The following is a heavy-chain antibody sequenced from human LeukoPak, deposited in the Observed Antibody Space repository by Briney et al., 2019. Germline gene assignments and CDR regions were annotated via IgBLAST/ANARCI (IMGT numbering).Heavy chain of an antibody. D-gene: IGHD3-10*01. CDR3: ARLGGDTYYFGSASYPNWYFDL. CDR1: GYTFTSYW. Sequence: KDGESLKISCQASGYTFTSYWIGWVRQMPGKGLECMGIIYPDDSDTTYSPSFQGQVTISADKSFSTAYLQWSSLKASDTAIYYCARLGGDTYYFGSASYPNWYFDLWGRGTLVTVS. CDR2: IYPDDSDT. J-gene: IGHJ2*01. V-gene: IGHV5-51*01.